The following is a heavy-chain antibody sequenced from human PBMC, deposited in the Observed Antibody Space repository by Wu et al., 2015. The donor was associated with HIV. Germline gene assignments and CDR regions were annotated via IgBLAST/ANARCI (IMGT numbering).Heavy chain of an antibody. CDR1: GGTFSSYA. CDR3: ARSHYYGSGSHASYYYYGMDV. V-gene: IGHV1-69*05. J-gene: IGHJ6*02. D-gene: IGHD3-10*01. CDR2: IIPIFGTA. Sequence: QVQLVQSGAEVKKPGSSVKVSCKASGGTFSSYAISWVRQAPGQGLEWMGGIIPIFGTANYAQKFQGRVTITTDESTSTAYMELSSLRSDDTAVYYCARSHYYGSGSHASYYYYGMDVVGPRDHGHRLL.